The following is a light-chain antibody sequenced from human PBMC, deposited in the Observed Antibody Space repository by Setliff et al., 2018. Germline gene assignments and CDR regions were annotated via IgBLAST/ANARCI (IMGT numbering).Light chain of an antibody. CDR2: EVS. V-gene: IGLV2-14*01. CDR3: TSYTSSRTYV. J-gene: IGLJ1*01. CDR1: SSDVGGYNY. Sequence: QSVPTQPASVSGSPGQSITISCTGTSSDVGGYNYVSWYQQHPGKAPKLMIYEVSDRPSGVSNRFSGSKSGNTASLTISGLQAEDGADYYCTSYTSSRTYVFGTGTKGTVL.